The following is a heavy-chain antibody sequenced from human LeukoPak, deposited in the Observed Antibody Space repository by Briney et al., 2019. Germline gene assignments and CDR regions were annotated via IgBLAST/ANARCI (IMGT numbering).Heavy chain of an antibody. J-gene: IGHJ4*02. Sequence: GGSLRLSCAASGFTFTTYSMSWVRQAPGKGLESVSAIRGSGGSTYYADSVKGRFTISRDNSKNTLYLQMNSLRAEDTAVYYCAKTRYNSGSYYFDYWGQGTLVTVSS. CDR1: GFTFTTYS. CDR2: IRGSGGST. V-gene: IGHV3-23*01. D-gene: IGHD1-26*01. CDR3: AKTRYNSGSYYFDY.